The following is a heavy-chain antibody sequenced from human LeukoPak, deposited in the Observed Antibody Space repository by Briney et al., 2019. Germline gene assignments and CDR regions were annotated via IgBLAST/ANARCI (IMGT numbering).Heavy chain of an antibody. CDR1: GFTFSDYY. CDR3: ARGQWLWSRDLHY. CDR2: ISSSSSTI. D-gene: IGHD3-10*01. J-gene: IGHJ4*02. Sequence: GGSLRLSCAASGFTFSDYYMSWIRQAPGKGLEWVSYISSSSSTIYYADSVKGRFTISRDNAKNSLYLQMNSLRAEDTAVYYCARGQWLWSRDLHYWGQGTLVTVSS. V-gene: IGHV3-11*04.